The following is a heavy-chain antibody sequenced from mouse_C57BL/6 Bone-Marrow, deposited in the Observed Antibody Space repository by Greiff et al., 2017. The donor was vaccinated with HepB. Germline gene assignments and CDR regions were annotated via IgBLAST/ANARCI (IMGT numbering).Heavy chain of an antibody. Sequence: QVQLKESGPELVKPGASVKISCKASGYTFTDYYINWVKQRPGQGLEWIGWIFPGSGSTYYNEKFKGKATLTVDKSSSTAYMLLSSLTSEDSAVYFWARSYGNSFWYFDVWGTGTTVTVSS. V-gene: IGHV1-75*01. J-gene: IGHJ1*03. CDR2: IFPGSGST. CDR3: ARSYGNSFWYFDV. CDR1: GYTFTDYY. D-gene: IGHD2-1*01.